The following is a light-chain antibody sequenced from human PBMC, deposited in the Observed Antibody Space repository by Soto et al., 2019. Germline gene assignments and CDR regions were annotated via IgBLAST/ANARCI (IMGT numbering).Light chain of an antibody. Sequence: EIAMTQSPDTLSVSPGERATLSCRASQSVSSNVAWYQQKPGQAPRLLIYGASTRATGIPARFSGSGSGTEFTLTISSLQSEDFAVYYCQQYDNWPLTFGGGTKVDIK. CDR2: GAS. J-gene: IGKJ4*01. V-gene: IGKV3-15*01. CDR1: QSVSSN. CDR3: QQYDNWPLT.